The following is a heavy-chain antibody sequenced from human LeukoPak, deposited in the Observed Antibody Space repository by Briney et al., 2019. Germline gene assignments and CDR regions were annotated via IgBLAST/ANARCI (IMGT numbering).Heavy chain of an antibody. D-gene: IGHD3-3*01. CDR2: IYSGGST. J-gene: IGHJ4*02. CDR1: GFTVSSNY. CDR3: AKEFLDFDFWSRKERSGYFDY. Sequence: GGSLRLSCAASGFTVSSNYMSWVRQAPGKGLEWVSVIYSGGSTYYADSVKGRFTISRDNSKNTLYLQMNSLRAEDTAVYYCAKEFLDFDFWSRKERSGYFDYWGQGTLVTVSS. V-gene: IGHV3-53*01.